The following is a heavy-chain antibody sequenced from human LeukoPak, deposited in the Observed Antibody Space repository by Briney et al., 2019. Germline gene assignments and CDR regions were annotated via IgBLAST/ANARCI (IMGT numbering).Heavy chain of an antibody. CDR1: GGSVSSGSYY. J-gene: IGHJ5*02. Sequence: TSETLSLTCTVSGGSVSSGSYYWSWIRQPPGKGLEWIGYIYYSGSTNYNPSLKSRVTISVDTSKNQFSLKLSSVTAADTAVYYCARNWEAGDWFDPWGQGTLVTVSS. V-gene: IGHV4-61*01. CDR3: ARNWEAGDWFDP. CDR2: IYYSGST. D-gene: IGHD6-13*01.